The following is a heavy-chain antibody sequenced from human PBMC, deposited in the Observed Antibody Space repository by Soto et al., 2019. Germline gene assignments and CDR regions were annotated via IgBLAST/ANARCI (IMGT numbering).Heavy chain of an antibody. CDR3: ARDRSGGKDY. Sequence: QVQLVQSGAEVKKPGSSVKGSCKASGGTFSSYTISWVRQAPGQGLEWMGRIIPILGIANYAQKFQGRVTITADKSTTTAHMELSSLRSEDTAVYHCARDRSGGKDYWGQGTLVTVSS. CDR2: IIPILGIA. V-gene: IGHV1-69*08. D-gene: IGHD6-19*01. CDR1: GGTFSSYT. J-gene: IGHJ4*02.